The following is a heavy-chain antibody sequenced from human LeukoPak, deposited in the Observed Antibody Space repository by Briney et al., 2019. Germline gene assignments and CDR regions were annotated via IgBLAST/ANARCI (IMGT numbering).Heavy chain of an antibody. CDR3: ARNSHYYDSSGFNY. D-gene: IGHD3-22*01. Sequence: PSETLSLTCAVYGGSFSGYYWSWIRQPPGKGLEWIGEVNHSGSTNYNPSLKSRVTISIDTSKNQFSLKLSSVTAADTAVYYCARNSHYYDSSGFNYWGQGTLVTVSS. J-gene: IGHJ4*02. CDR2: VNHSGST. V-gene: IGHV4-34*01. CDR1: GGSFSGYY.